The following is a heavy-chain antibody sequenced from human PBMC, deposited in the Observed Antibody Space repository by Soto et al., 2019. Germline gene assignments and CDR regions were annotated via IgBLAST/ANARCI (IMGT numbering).Heavy chain of an antibody. J-gene: IGHJ4*02. CDR2: ISSNGGST. Sequence: GGSLRLSCSASGFTFSSYAMHWVRQAPGKGLEYVSAISSNGGSTYYADSVKGRFTISRDNSKNTLYLQMSSLRAEDTAVYYCSLSSIAVAGLDFDYWGQGTLVTVSS. CDR3: SLSSIAVAGLDFDY. D-gene: IGHD6-19*01. V-gene: IGHV3-64D*08. CDR1: GFTFSSYA.